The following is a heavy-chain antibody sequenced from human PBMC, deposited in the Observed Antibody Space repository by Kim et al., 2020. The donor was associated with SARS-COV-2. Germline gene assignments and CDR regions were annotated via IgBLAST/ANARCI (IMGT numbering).Heavy chain of an antibody. J-gene: IGHJ4*02. CDR2: ISYDGSNK. D-gene: IGHD2-21*01. V-gene: IGHV3-30-3*01. Sequence: GGSLRLSCAASGFTFSSYAMHWVRQAPGKGLEWVAVISYDGSNKYYADSVKGRFTISRDNSKNTLYLQMNSLRAEDTAVYYCARDEDRDCYNPHDYWGQGTLVTVSS. CDR1: GFTFSSYA. CDR3: ARDEDRDCYNPHDY.